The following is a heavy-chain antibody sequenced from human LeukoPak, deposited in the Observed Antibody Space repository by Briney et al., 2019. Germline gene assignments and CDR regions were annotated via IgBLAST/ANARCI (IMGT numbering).Heavy chain of an antibody. CDR3: ARDCVKCAVDY. CDR2: ISGDGGST. CDR1: GFTFDDYA. Sequence: PGGSLRLSCAASGFTFDDYAMHWVRQAPGKGLEWVSLISGDGGSTYYADSVKGRFTISRDNAKNSLYLQMNSLRAEDTAVYYCARDCVKCAVDYWGQGTLVTVSS. V-gene: IGHV3-43*02. D-gene: IGHD3-16*02. J-gene: IGHJ4*02.